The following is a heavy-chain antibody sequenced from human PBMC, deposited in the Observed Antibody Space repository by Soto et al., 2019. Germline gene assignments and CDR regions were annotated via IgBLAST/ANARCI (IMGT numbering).Heavy chain of an antibody. CDR2: ISYDGSGE. V-gene: IGHV3-30-3*01. Sequence: QLHLVESGGGVVRPGASLRLSCVDSGFSFRTYPMHWVRQAPGKGLEWVALISYDGSGEGYGESVRDRFTVSRDNSKNTLYLQLNSLRPEDTGVYYCATSSGYLNYFDYWGQGTLVTVSS. D-gene: IGHD6-19*01. CDR1: GFSFRTYP. CDR3: ATSSGYLNYFDY. J-gene: IGHJ4*02.